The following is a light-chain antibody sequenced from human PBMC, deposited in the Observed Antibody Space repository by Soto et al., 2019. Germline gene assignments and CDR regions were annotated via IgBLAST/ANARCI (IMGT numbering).Light chain of an antibody. Sequence: DIQMTQSPSTLSASVGDRVTITCRASQSISNWLAWHQQRPGKAPKLLIYRASSLQSGVPSRFSGSGSGTEFTLTISSLQPDDFATYYCQQYNSYRAFDQGTRVDI. CDR2: RAS. CDR1: QSISNW. V-gene: IGKV1-5*03. J-gene: IGKJ1*01. CDR3: QQYNSYRA.